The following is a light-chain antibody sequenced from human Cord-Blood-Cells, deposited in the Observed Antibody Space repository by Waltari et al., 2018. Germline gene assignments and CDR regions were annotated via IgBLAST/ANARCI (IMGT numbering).Light chain of an antibody. Sequence: EIVLTQSPATLSLSHGERATLSSRASQSVSSYLAWYQQKPGQAPRLLIYDASNRATGIPARFSGSGSGTDFTLTISSLEPEDFAVYYCQQRSNWPPEVTFGGGTKVEIK. CDR3: QQRSNWPPEVT. CDR2: DAS. J-gene: IGKJ4*01. CDR1: QSVSSY. V-gene: IGKV3-11*01.